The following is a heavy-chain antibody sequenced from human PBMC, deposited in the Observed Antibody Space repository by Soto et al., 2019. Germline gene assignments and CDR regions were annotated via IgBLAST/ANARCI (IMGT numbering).Heavy chain of an antibody. Sequence: PGGSLRLSCAASGFTFSSYAMSWVRQAPGKGLEWVSAISGSGGSTYYSDSVKGRFTISRDNSTNTLSLQMNSLRAEDTAVYYCAKDRSLTVYAPIDYWGHGTLVTVSS. D-gene: IGHD2-8*01. CDR2: ISGSGGST. J-gene: IGHJ4*01. CDR3: AKDRSLTVYAPIDY. V-gene: IGHV3-23*01. CDR1: GFTFSSYA.